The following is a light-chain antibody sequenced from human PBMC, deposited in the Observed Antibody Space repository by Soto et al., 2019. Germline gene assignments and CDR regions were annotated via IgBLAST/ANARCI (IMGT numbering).Light chain of an antibody. V-gene: IGKV3-20*01. Sequence: EVVMTQSPATLSMSPGERATLSCRASQSVGTNLAWYQQKPGQSPRLLMYGASTGATGIPARFSGSGSGTDFTLTISRLEPEDFAVYYCQQHGSSPITFGQGTKVDIK. CDR1: QSVGTN. CDR2: GAS. J-gene: IGKJ1*01. CDR3: QQHGSSPIT.